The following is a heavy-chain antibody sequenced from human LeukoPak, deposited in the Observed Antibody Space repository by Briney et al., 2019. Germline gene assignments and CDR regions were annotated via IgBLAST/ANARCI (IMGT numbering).Heavy chain of an antibody. J-gene: IGHJ4*02. CDR3: ARRPQIWFGDRYFDY. Sequence: GSLRLSCAASGFTFSSYEMNWIRQPPGKGLEWIGEINHSGSTNYNPSLKSRVTISVDTSKNQFSLKLSSVTAADTAVYYCARRPQIWFGDRYFDYWGQGTLVTVSS. D-gene: IGHD3-10*01. CDR2: INHSGST. CDR1: GFTFSSYE. V-gene: IGHV4-34*01.